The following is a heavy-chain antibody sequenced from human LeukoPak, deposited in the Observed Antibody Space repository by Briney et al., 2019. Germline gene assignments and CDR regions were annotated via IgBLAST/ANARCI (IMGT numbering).Heavy chain of an antibody. J-gene: IGHJ6*03. CDR3: ARSPRIIIVRGLISYYYYMDV. CDR1: GSSFNSYR. D-gene: IGHD3-10*01. Sequence: PGGSLRVSCAASGSSFNSYRMGWIRQALGKGLEWVSGINWNGVSTGYADSVKGRFTISRDNAKNSLYLQMNSLRAEDTALYYCARSPRIIIVRGLISYYYYMDVWGKGTTVTVSS. V-gene: IGHV3-20*04. CDR2: INWNGVST.